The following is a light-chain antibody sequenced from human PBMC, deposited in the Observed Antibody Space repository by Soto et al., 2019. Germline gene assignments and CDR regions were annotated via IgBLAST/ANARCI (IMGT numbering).Light chain of an antibody. Sequence: EVVLTQSPGTLSLSPGERATISCRASQSVSSSCLVWYQQKVGQAPRLLIYGASNRATGIPDRFSGSGSGTDFTLTISRLEPEDFAVYYCQHYDNSPLTFGGGTKVEIK. J-gene: IGKJ4*01. CDR3: QHYDNSPLT. CDR1: QSVSSSC. V-gene: IGKV3-20*01. CDR2: GAS.